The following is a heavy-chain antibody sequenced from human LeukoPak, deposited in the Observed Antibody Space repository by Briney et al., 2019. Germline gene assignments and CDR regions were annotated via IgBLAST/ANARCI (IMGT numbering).Heavy chain of an antibody. D-gene: IGHD3-10*01. J-gene: IGHJ4*02. Sequence: GGSLRLSCAASGFTFRNYAMTWVRQAPGKGLKWVSAISGSGGRTYYADSVKGRFTISRDNSKNTLYLQMNSLRAEDTAVYYCAKDPLVRGVTYDYWGQGTLVTVSS. CDR3: AKDPLVRGVTYDY. CDR1: GFTFRNYA. CDR2: ISGSGGRT. V-gene: IGHV3-23*01.